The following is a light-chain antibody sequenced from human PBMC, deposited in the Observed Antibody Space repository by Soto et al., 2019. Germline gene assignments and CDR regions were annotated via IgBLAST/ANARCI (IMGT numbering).Light chain of an antibody. CDR1: QSISSW. Sequence: DIQMTQSPSTLSASVGDRVTITCRASQSISSWLAGYQQKPGKAPKFLIYDASSLESGVASRCSGSGSGTEFTLTISSLQPDDFATYYCQQYNSDPWTFGQGTKVDIK. CDR2: DAS. J-gene: IGKJ1*01. CDR3: QQYNSDPWT. V-gene: IGKV1-5*01.